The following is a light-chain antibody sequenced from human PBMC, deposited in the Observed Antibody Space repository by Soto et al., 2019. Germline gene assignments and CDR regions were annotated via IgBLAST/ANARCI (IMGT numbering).Light chain of an antibody. CDR3: QQSYRTLIT. J-gene: IGKJ5*01. V-gene: IGKV1-39*01. CDR2: GAS. CDR1: QSISNY. Sequence: DIQLTQSPSSLPASVGGRVTITSRASQSISNYLNWYQQTPGNAPKFMIYGASSLQSGVPSRFSGSGSGTDFTLTISGLQPEDFETYFCQQSYRTLITFGQGTRLEIK.